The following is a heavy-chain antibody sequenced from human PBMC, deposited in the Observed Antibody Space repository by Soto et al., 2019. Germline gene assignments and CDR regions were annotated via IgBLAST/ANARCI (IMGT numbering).Heavy chain of an antibody. Sequence: QVQLQESGPGLVKPSETLSLTCTVSGGSISSYYWSWIRQPAGKGLEWIGRIYTSGSTNYNPSLKSRVTMSVDTSKNQFSLKLSSVTAADTAVYYCARERGDGNYYDSSGYYYGRGFGNNWFDPWGQGTLVTVSS. CDR3: ARERGDGNYYDSSGYYYGRGFGNNWFDP. D-gene: IGHD3-22*01. CDR1: GGSISSYY. CDR2: IYTSGST. V-gene: IGHV4-4*07. J-gene: IGHJ5*02.